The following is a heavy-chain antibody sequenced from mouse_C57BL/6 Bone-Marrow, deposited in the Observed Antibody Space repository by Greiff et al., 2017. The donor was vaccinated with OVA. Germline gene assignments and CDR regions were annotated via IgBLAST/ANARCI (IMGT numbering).Heavy chain of an antibody. CDR2: IHPSDSDT. J-gene: IGHJ2*01. V-gene: IGHV1-74*01. CDR3: AIFITYEDD. CDR1: GYTFTSYW. D-gene: IGHD1-1*01. Sequence: VQLQQPGAELVKPGALVKVSCKASGYTFTSYWMHWVKQRPGQGLEWIGRIHPSDSDTNYNQKFKGNATLTVDKSSSTAYMQRSRMTSEDSAVYYGAIFITYEDDGGQGTTLTVSS.